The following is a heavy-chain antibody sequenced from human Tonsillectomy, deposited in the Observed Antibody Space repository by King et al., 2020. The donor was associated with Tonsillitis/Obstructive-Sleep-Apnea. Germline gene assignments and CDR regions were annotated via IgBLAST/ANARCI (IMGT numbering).Heavy chain of an antibody. Sequence: VQLVESGGGVVQPGRSLRLSCAASGFTFSSYGMHWVRQAPGKGLEWVAVIWYDGSNKYYADSVKGRFTISRDNSKNTLYLQMNSLRAEDTAVYYCARDRTIFGVVIAHLNWGQGTLVTVSS. CDR1: GFTFSSYG. D-gene: IGHD3-3*01. J-gene: IGHJ4*02. V-gene: IGHV3-33*01. CDR3: ARDRTIFGVVIAHLN. CDR2: IWYDGSNK.